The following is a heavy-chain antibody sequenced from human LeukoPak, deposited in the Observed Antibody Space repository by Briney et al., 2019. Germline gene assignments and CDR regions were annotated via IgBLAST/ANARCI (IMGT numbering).Heavy chain of an antibody. Sequence: SETLSLTCTVSGGSISSYYWSWIRQPPGKGLEWIGYINYSGSTKYNPSLKSRVTISVDTSKNQFSLKVSSVTAADTAVYNCARGLSSSGWYGSHFYMDVWGKGTTVTVSS. V-gene: IGHV4-59*01. CDR1: GGSISSYY. CDR2: INYSGST. J-gene: IGHJ6*03. CDR3: ARGLSSSGWYGSHFYMDV. D-gene: IGHD6-19*01.